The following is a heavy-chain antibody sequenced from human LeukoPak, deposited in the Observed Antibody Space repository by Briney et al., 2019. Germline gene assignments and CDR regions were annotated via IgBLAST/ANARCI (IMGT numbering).Heavy chain of an antibody. CDR1: GLTFDDYA. D-gene: IGHD2-15*01. J-gene: IGHJ4*02. CDR2: ISWNSGSI. Sequence: GGSLRLSCAASGLTFDDYAMHWDRQAPGKGLEWVSGISWNSGSIGYADSVKGRFAISRHNAKYSLYLQMNSLRAEDMALYYCAKGGLVVAATIDYWGQGTLVTVSS. CDR3: AKGGLVVAATIDY. V-gene: IGHV3-9*03.